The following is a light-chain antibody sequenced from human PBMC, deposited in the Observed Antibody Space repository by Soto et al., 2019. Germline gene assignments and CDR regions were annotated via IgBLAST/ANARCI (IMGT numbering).Light chain of an antibody. Sequence: DIPMTQSPSTLSASVGDRVTITCRASQSISSWLAWYQQKPGKAPKLLIYKASSLESGVPSRFSGSGSGTEFTLTISRLQPDDFATYYCQQYNNYPWTFGQGTKVEIK. CDR3: QQYNNYPWT. CDR1: QSISSW. CDR2: KAS. J-gene: IGKJ1*01. V-gene: IGKV1-5*03.